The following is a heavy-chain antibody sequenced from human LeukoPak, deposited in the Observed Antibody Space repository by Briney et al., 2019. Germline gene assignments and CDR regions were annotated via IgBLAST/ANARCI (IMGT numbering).Heavy chain of an antibody. D-gene: IGHD6-6*01. V-gene: IGHV4-59*08. J-gene: IGHJ4*02. Sequence: SETLSLTCTVSGGSISSYYWSWIRQPPGKGLEWIGYIYYSGSTNYNPSLKSRVTISVDTSKNQFSLKLSSVTAADTAVYYCARLRTEYSSSSYIDYWGQGTLVTVYS. CDR2: IYYSGST. CDR3: ARLRTEYSSSSYIDY. CDR1: GGSISSYY.